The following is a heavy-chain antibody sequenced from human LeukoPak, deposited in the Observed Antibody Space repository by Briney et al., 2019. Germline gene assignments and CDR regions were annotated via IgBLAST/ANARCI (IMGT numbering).Heavy chain of an antibody. CDR2: IHFSGST. Sequence: SETLSLTCTVSDXSISGYYWSWIRQPPGKGLEWIGSIHFSGSTSYNPSLRSRVTISVDTSKNQLSLKLSSVTAADTAVYYCARDLGGIYFDYWGQGTLVTVSS. CDR3: ARDLGGIYFDY. J-gene: IGHJ4*02. CDR1: DXSISGYY. D-gene: IGHD1-26*01. V-gene: IGHV4-59*01.